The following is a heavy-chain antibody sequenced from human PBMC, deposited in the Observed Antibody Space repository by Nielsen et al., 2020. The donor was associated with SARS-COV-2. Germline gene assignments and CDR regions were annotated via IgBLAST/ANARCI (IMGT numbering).Heavy chain of an antibody. D-gene: IGHD3-9*01. V-gene: IGHV3-30-3*01. J-gene: IGHJ6*02. CDR1: GFTFSSYA. Sequence: GESLKISCAASGFTFSSYAMHWVRQAPGKGLEWVAVISYDGSNKYYADSVKGRFTISRDNSKNTLYLQMNSLRAEDTAVYYCAREFGEYYDILTGYNDGMDVWGQGTTVTVSS. CDR3: AREFGEYYDILTGYNDGMDV. CDR2: ISYDGSNK.